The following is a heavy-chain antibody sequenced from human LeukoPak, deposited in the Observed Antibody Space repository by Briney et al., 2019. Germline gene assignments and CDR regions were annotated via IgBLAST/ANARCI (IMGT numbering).Heavy chain of an antibody. CDR2: IYHSGST. J-gene: IGHJ4*02. V-gene: IGHV4-4*02. CDR1: GGSISSGNW. D-gene: IGHD2-15*01. CDR3: GGGIMSGGTHTPMYYFDY. Sequence: PSETLSLTCAVSGGSISSGNWWSWVRQPPGKGLEWIGEIYHSGSTNYNPSLKSRVTISVDKSKNQFSLKLSSVTAADTAVYYCGGGIMSGGTHTPMYYFDYWGQGTLVTVSS.